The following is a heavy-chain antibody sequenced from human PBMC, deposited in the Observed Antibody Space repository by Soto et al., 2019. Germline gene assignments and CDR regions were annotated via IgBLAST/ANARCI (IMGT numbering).Heavy chain of an antibody. CDR1: GSNDRLFR. Sequence: SVAVSFKASGSNDRLFRLTWVRKATRQLLEWMGWISGKNGNTNYAQKVQGRVTLTADTSTRTAYMEMRALTSDDTGRQYCARSNYYEDTGTFENWGQGTPGT. V-gene: IGHV1-18*04. CDR3: ARSNYYEDTGTFEN. J-gene: IGHJ4*02. D-gene: IGHD4-4*01. CDR2: ISGKNGNT.